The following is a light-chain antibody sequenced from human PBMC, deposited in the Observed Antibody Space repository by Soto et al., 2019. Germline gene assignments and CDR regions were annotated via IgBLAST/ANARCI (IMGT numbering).Light chain of an antibody. V-gene: IGLV2-14*01. Sequence: QSVLTQPASVSGSPGQSITISCTGTSSDVGGYNSVSWYQQHPGKAPKLMIYDVSNRPSGVTNRFSGSKSGNTASLTISGLQAEDEADYYCSSYTSSITLVFGGGTQLTVL. CDR1: SSDVGGYNS. CDR3: SSYTSSITLV. CDR2: DVS. J-gene: IGLJ2*01.